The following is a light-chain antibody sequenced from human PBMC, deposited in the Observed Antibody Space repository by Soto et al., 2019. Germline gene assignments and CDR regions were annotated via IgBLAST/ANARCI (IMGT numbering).Light chain of an antibody. CDR2: DAS. CDR3: HQYNNWWT. CDR1: QSVSSN. J-gene: IGKJ1*01. V-gene: IGKV3D-15*01. Sequence: EIVLTQSPGTLSLSPGERATLSCRTSQSVSSNYLAWYQQKPGQAPRLLIYDASSRATGIPARFSGSGSGTEFTLTISSLQSEDFAVYYCHQYNNWWTFGQGTKVDIK.